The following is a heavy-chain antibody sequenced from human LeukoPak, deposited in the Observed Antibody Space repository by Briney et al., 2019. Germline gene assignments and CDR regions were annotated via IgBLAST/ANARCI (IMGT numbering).Heavy chain of an antibody. D-gene: IGHD2-15*01. CDR3: ARVEVEVATYSPEFDS. Sequence: ASVKVSCKASGYTFTGYYIHWVRQAPGQGLEWMGWLNPNSGATNYAQKFQGRVTMTRDTSISTAYLELSRLRSDDTALYFCARVEVEVATYSPEFDSWGQGTLVTVSS. V-gene: IGHV1-2*02. CDR1: GYTFTGYY. J-gene: IGHJ4*02. CDR2: LNPNSGAT.